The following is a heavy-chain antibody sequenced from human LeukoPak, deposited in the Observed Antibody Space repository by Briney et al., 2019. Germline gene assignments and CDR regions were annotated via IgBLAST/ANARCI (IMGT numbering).Heavy chain of an antibody. V-gene: IGHV1-2*02. J-gene: IGHJ4*02. CDR2: INPNSGGA. Sequence: ASVKVSCKASGYTFTGYYMHWVRQAPGQGLEWMGWINPNSGGANYAQKFQGRVTMTRDTSISTAYMELSRLRSDDTAVYYCARVYYYDSSGLYYFDYWGQGTLVTVSS. D-gene: IGHD3-22*01. CDR3: ARVYYYDSSGLYYFDY. CDR1: GYTFTGYY.